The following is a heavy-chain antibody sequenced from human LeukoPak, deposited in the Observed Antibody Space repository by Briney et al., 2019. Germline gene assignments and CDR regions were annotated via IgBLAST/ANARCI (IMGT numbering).Heavy chain of an antibody. V-gene: IGHV3-33*01. D-gene: IGHD1-1*01. CDR2: IWYDGSNK. CDR3: ARELPWNYFDY. J-gene: IGHJ4*02. Sequence: GRSLRLFCAASGFTLSSYGMHWVRQAPGKGLEWVAVIWYDGSNKYYADSVKGRFTISRDNSKNTLYLQMNSLRAEDTAVYYCARELPWNYFDYWGQGTLVTVSS. CDR1: GFTLSSYG.